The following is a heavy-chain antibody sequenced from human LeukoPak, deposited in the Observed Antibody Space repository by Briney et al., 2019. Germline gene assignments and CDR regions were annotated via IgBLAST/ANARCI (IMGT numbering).Heavy chain of an antibody. J-gene: IGHJ4*02. CDR1: GGSFSGYY. V-gene: IGHV4-34*01. Sequence: MPSETLSLTCAVYGGSFSGYYWSWIRQPPGKGLEWIGEINHSGSTNYNPSLKSRVTISVDTSKNQFSLKLSSVTAADTAVYYCAVKDYGGNSGSFSDWGQGTLVTVSS. CDR3: AVKDYGGNSGSFSD. CDR2: INHSGST. D-gene: IGHD4-23*01.